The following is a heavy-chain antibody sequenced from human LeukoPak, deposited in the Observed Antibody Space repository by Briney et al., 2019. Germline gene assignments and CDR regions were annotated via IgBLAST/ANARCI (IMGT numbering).Heavy chain of an antibody. CDR1: GYTLTELS. D-gene: IGHD1-1*01. Sequence: ASVKVPCKVSGYTLTELSMHWVRQAPGKGLEWMGGFDPEDGETIYAQKFQGRVTMTEDTSTDTAYMELSSLRSEDTAVYYCATDSGIWNDGPIGYWGQGTLVTVSS. V-gene: IGHV1-24*01. CDR3: ATDSGIWNDGPIGY. J-gene: IGHJ4*02. CDR2: FDPEDGET.